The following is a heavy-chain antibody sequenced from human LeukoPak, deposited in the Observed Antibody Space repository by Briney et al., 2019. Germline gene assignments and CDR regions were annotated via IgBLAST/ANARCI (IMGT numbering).Heavy chain of an antibody. J-gene: IGHJ6*03. Sequence: SETLSLTCTVSGGSISSYYWSWIRQPPGKGLEWIGCIYYSGSTNYNPSLKSRVTISVDTSKNQFSLKLSSVTAADTAVYYCAREKDTDYYYMDVWGKGTTVTVSS. CDR3: AREKDTDYYYMDV. CDR1: GGSISSYY. V-gene: IGHV4-59*01. CDR2: IYYSGST.